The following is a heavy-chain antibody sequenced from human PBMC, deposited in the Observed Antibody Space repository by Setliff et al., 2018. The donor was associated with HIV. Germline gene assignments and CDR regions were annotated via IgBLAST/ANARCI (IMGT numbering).Heavy chain of an antibody. Sequence: GGSLRLSCAGSGFIFRNYAMHWVRQAPGKGLEWVSGISWNADFTAYAESTKGRFTISRDNARKSLYLQMNVLRAEDTAFYYCTTRSGGDDYWGQGTLVTVSS. CDR2: ISWNADFT. CDR3: TTRSGGDDY. CDR1: GFIFRNYA. V-gene: IGHV3-9*01. J-gene: IGHJ4*02. D-gene: IGHD1-1*01.